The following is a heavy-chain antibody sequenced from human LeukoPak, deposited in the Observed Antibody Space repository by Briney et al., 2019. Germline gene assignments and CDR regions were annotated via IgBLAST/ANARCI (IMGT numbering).Heavy chain of an antibody. D-gene: IGHD1-1*01. J-gene: IGHJ4*02. V-gene: IGHV3-7*01. CDR1: QFTFNGSW. CDR2: MDPTGSQK. Sequence: GGSLRLSCAASQFTFNGSWMNWVRQPPGNGLEWVANMDPTGSQKRYVDSVRGRFTISKDNPGASLYLDMHSLRAEDTAIYYCAIWTSGNYWGQGTLVTVSS. CDR3: AIWTSGNY.